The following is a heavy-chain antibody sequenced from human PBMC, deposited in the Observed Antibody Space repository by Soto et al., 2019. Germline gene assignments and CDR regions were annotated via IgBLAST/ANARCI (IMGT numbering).Heavy chain of an antibody. CDR3: ARYCSGGSCYGGNNWFDP. J-gene: IGHJ5*02. Sequence: PSETLSLTCTVSGGSISRYYWSCIRQPPGKGLEWIGYIYYSGSTNYSPSLKSRVTISVDTSKNQFSLKLSSVTAADTAVYYCARYCSGGSCYGGNNWFDPWGQGTLVTVSS. CDR2: IYYSGST. D-gene: IGHD2-15*01. V-gene: IGHV4-59*01. CDR1: GGSISRYY.